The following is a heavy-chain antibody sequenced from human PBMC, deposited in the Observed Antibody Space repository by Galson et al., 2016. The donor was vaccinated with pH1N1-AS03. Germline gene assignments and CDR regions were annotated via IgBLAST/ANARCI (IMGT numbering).Heavy chain of an antibody. CDR2: LYWDDDQ. V-gene: IGHV2-5*02. CDR3: ARPGFFGDYRSNIWFDT. Sequence: PALVKPTQTLTLTCTFSGFSLTTSGVGVAWIRQPPGKALEWLALLYWDDDQRYSPSLKSRLTITKDTSKNQVVLTLTNMDPVDTATYYCARPGFFGDYRSNIWFDTWGQGTPVTVSS. D-gene: IGHD4-17*01. CDR1: GFSLTTSGVG. J-gene: IGHJ5*02.